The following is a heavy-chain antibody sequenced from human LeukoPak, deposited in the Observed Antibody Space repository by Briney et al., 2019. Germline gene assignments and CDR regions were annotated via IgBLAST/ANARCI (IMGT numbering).Heavy chain of an antibody. CDR3: AREERDGYNYYWYFDL. CDR1: GFTFSSYG. V-gene: IGHV3-23*01. J-gene: IGHJ2*01. CDR2: ISGSGGST. D-gene: IGHD5-24*01. Sequence: GGSLRLSCAASGFTFSSYGMSWVRQAPGKELEWVSAISGSGGSTYYADSVKGRFTISRDNSKNTLYLQMSSLRAEDTAVYYCAREERDGYNYYWYFDLWGRGTLVTVSS.